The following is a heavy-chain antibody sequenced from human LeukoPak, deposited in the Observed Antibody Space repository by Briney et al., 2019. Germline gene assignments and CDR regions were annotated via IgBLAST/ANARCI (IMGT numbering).Heavy chain of an antibody. Sequence: PGRSLRLSCAASGFTFSSYGMHWVRQAPGKGLEWVAVIWYDGSNKYYADSVKGRFTISRDNSKNTLYLQMNSLRAEDTAVYYCAKEAWRGYAFDIWGQGTMVTVSS. D-gene: IGHD3-10*01. CDR3: AKEAWRGYAFDI. V-gene: IGHV3-33*06. CDR1: GFTFSSYG. CDR2: IWYDGSNK. J-gene: IGHJ3*02.